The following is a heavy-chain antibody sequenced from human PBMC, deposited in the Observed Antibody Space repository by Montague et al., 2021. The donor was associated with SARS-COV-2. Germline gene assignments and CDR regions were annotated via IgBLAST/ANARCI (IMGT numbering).Heavy chain of an antibody. Sequence: CAISGDSVSGNIATWNWIRQSPSSGLEWLGRTYYRSKWYIDYAVSVKSRVIINPDTSNNRISLQLNSVTPEDTAVYYCARAYCGGDCYFYWYFDLWGRGTLVTVSS. CDR2: TYYRSKWYI. D-gene: IGHD2-21*02. CDR1: GDSVSGNIAT. J-gene: IGHJ2*01. CDR3: ARAYCGGDCYFYWYFDL. V-gene: IGHV6-1*01.